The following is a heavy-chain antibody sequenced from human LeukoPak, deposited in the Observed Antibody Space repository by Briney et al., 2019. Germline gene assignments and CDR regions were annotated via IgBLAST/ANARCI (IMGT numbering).Heavy chain of an antibody. D-gene: IGHD3-22*01. CDR2: IYYSRST. V-gene: IGHV4-59*12. CDR1: GGSISSYY. Sequence: SETLSLTCTVSGGSISSYYWSWIRQPPGKGLEWIGYIYYSRSTNYNPSLKSRVTISVDTSKNQFSLKLSSVTAADTAVYYCARGSRYYDSSGYYYGFNYYYGMDVWGQGTTVTVSS. CDR3: ARGSRYYDSSGYYYGFNYYYGMDV. J-gene: IGHJ6*02.